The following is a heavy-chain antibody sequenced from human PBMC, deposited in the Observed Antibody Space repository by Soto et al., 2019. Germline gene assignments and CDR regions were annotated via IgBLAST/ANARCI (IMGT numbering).Heavy chain of an antibody. CDR3: ARWSLYYYDSSGYYNWFDP. Sequence: LSLTCAVSGGSISSSNWWSWVRQPPGKGLEWIGEIYHSGSTNYNPSLKSRVTISVDKSKNQFSLKLSSVTAADTAVYYCARWSLYYYDSSGYYNWFDPWGQGTLVTVSS. J-gene: IGHJ5*02. CDR1: GGSISSSNW. CDR2: IYHSGST. V-gene: IGHV4-4*02. D-gene: IGHD3-22*01.